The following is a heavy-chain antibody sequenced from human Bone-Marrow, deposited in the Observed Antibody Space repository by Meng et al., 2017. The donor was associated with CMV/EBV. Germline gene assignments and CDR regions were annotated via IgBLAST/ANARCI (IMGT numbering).Heavy chain of an antibody. CDR2: IKQDGSEK. CDR1: GFTFSSYW. Sequence: GESLKISCAASGFTFSSYWMSWVRQAPGKGLEWVANIKQDGSEKYYVDSVKGRFTISRDNSKNTLYLQMNSLRAEDTAVYYCARKKMYYDILTGYFTDYYYYGMDFWGQGTTVTVAS. D-gene: IGHD3-9*01. J-gene: IGHJ6*02. CDR3: ARKKMYYDILTGYFTDYYYYGMDF. V-gene: IGHV3-7*01.